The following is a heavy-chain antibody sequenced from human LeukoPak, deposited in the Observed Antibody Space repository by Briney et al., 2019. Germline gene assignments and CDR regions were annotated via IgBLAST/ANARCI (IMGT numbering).Heavy chain of an antibody. CDR1: GYTFTSYD. Sequence: ASVKVSCKASGYTFTSYDINWVRQANGQGLEWMGWMNPNSGNTGYAQKFQGRVNMTRNTSISTAYMELSSLRSEDTAVYYCARGHVLASCSGNSCYSGHDYWGQGTLVTVSS. J-gene: IGHJ4*02. CDR2: MNPNSGNT. D-gene: IGHD2-15*01. CDR3: ARGHVLASCSGNSCYSGHDY. V-gene: IGHV1-8*01.